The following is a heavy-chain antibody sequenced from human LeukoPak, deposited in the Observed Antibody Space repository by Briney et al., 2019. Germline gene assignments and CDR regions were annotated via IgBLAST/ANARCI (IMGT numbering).Heavy chain of an antibody. CDR2: INHSGST. CDR3: AGRKAAYYDFWSGYLSVDY. D-gene: IGHD3-3*01. V-gene: IGHV4-34*01. J-gene: IGHJ4*02. CDR1: GGSFSGYY. Sequence: SETLSLTCAVYGGSFSGYYWSWIRQPPGKGLEWIGEINHSGSTNYNPSLKSRVTISVDTSKNQFSLKLSSVTAADTAVYYCAGRKAAYYDFWSGYLSVDYWGQGTLVTVSS.